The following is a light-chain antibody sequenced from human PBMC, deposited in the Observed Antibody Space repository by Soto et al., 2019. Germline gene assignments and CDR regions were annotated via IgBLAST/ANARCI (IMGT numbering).Light chain of an antibody. CDR1: QRISSW. Sequence: MTQSPATLSVSVGDRVTITCRASQRISSWLAWYQQKPGKAPKLLIYKASSLESGVPSRFSGSGSGTEFTLIISSLQPDDFATYYCQQYNTYSGTFGQGTKVEIK. CDR3: QQYNTYSGT. J-gene: IGKJ1*01. V-gene: IGKV1-5*03. CDR2: KAS.